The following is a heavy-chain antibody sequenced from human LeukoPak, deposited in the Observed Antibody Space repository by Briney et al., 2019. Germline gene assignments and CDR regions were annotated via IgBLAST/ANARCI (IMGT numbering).Heavy chain of an antibody. CDR1: GFTFSSYG. CDR3: AKENPYYDFWSGYYDY. J-gene: IGHJ4*02. D-gene: IGHD3-3*01. V-gene: IGHV3-30*18. CDR2: ISYDGSNK. Sequence: GRSLRLSCAASGFTFSSYGMHWVRQAPGKGLEWVAVISYDGSNKYYADSVKGRFTISRDNSKNTLYLQMNSLRAEDTAVYYCAKENPYYDFWSGYYDYWGQGTLVTVSS.